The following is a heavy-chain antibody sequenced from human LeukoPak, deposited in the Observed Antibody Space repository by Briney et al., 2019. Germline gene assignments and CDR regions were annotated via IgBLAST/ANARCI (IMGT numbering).Heavy chain of an antibody. CDR2: IYYSGST. D-gene: IGHD3-22*01. Sequence: SETLSLTCTVSGGSISSSSYYWGWIRQPPGKGLEWIGSIYYSGSTYYNPSLKSRVTISVDTSKNQFSLKLSSVTAADTAVYYCARHVDSSGYYFGYWGRGTLVTVSS. V-gene: IGHV4-39*01. CDR1: GGSISSSSYY. J-gene: IGHJ4*02. CDR3: ARHVDSSGYYFGY.